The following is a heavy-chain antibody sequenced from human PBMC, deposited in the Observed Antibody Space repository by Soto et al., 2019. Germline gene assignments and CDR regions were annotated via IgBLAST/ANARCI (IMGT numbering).Heavy chain of an antibody. V-gene: IGHV3-23*01. Sequence: EVQLLESGGGLVQPGGSLRLTCAASGFTPRSHAMSWVRQAPGKGLEWISSISGSGGSTYYADSGKGRFTISRDISQNTLYLEMNNLKGEDTAVYYCARSRFLEWDEFDYCGQGTLVTVTS. CDR1: GFTPRSHA. J-gene: IGHJ4*02. CDR2: ISGSGGST. D-gene: IGHD3-3*01. CDR3: ARSRFLEWDEFDY.